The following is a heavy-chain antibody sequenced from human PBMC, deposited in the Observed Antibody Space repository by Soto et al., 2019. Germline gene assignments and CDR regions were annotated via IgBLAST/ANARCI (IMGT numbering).Heavy chain of an antibody. CDR3: ARETTIFGVVINNEYNWFDP. V-gene: IGHV3-74*01. CDR2: INSDGSST. J-gene: IGHJ5*02. Sequence: GGSLRLSCAASGFTFSSYWMHWVRQAPGKGLVWVSRINSDGSSTSYADSMKGRFTISRDNAKNTLYLQMNSLRAEDTAVYYCARETTIFGVVINNEYNWFDPWGQGTLVTVSS. CDR1: GFTFSSYW. D-gene: IGHD3-3*01.